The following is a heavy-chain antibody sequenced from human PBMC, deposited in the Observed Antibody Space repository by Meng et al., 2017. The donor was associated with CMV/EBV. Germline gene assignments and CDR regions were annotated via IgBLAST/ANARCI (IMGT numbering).Heavy chain of an antibody. Sequence: LSCAVYGGSFSGYYWSWIRQPPGKGLEWIGEINHSGSTNYNPSLKSRVTISVDTSKNQFSLKLSSVTAADTAVYYCARLSRWLRMGYGMDVWGQGTTVTVS. CDR1: GGSFSGYY. V-gene: IGHV4-34*01. CDR2: INHSGST. CDR3: ARLSRWLRMGYGMDV. J-gene: IGHJ6*02. D-gene: IGHD5-12*01.